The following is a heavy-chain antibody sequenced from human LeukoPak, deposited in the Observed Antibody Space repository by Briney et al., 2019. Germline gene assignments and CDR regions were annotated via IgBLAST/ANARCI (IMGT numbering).Heavy chain of an antibody. D-gene: IGHD6-13*01. J-gene: IGHJ4*02. Sequence: GGSLRLSCAASGFTFSSYAMNWVRQAPGKGLEWVSAISGSGDRRNYADSAKGRFTISRDISKNTLYLQMNSLGAEDTAVYYCAKGPKQLLVGSRGYYFDSWGQGTLVTVSS. CDR2: ISGSGDRR. CDR1: GFTFSSYA. V-gene: IGHV3-23*01. CDR3: AKGPKQLLVGSRGYYFDS.